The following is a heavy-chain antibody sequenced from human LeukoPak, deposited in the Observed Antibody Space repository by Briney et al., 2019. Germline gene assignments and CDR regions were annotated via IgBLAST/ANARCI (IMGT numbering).Heavy chain of an antibody. J-gene: IGHJ3*02. CDR1: GGSISSSSYY. D-gene: IGHD3-3*01. CDR3: ARLTTIFGVVPEGVYAFDI. V-gene: IGHV4-39*01. Sequence: SETLSLTCTVSGGSISSSSYYWGWIRQPPGKGLEWIGSIYYSGSTYYNPSLKSRVTISVDTSKNQFSLKLSSVTAADTAVYYCARLTTIFGVVPEGVYAFDIWGQGTMVTVSS. CDR2: IYYSGST.